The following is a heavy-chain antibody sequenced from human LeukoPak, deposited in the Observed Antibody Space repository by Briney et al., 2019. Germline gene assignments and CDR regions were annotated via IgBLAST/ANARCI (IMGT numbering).Heavy chain of an antibody. CDR3: ARGVLLWFGDSDFDY. V-gene: IGHV4-34*01. D-gene: IGHD3-10*01. CDR2: INHSGST. J-gene: IGHJ4*02. Sequence: SETLSLTCAVYGGSFSGYYWSWIRQPPGKGLEWIGEINHSGSTNYNPSLKSRVTMSVDTSKNQFSLKLSSVTAADTAVYYCARGVLLWFGDSDFDYWGQGTLVTVSS. CDR1: GGSFSGYY.